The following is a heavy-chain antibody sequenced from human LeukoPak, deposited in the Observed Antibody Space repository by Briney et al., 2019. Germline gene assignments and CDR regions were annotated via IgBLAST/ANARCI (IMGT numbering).Heavy chain of an antibody. V-gene: IGHV1-2*02. CDR1: GYTFTGYY. Sequence: ASVKVSCKASGYTFTGYYIHWVRQAPGQGLEWMGWINPNSGGTNFAQKFRGRVTLTRDTSINTAYMDLSRVRSDDTAVYYCARDRIVGASDAFDIWGQGTMVTVSS. J-gene: IGHJ3*02. CDR2: INPNSGGT. D-gene: IGHD1-26*01. CDR3: ARDRIVGASDAFDI.